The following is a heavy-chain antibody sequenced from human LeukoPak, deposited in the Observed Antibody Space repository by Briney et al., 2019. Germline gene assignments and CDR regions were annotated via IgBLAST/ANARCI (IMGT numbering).Heavy chain of an antibody. J-gene: IGHJ4*02. Sequence: GGSLRLSCAASGFTFSSYSMNWVRQAPGKGLEWVSYISSSSGTIYYADSVKGRFTVSRDNGKNSLYLQMNSLRAEDTAVYYCARDPGKFGDSSRPSGLDNWGQGTLVTVSA. CDR1: GFTFSSYS. D-gene: IGHD4-17*01. CDR2: ISSSSGTI. CDR3: ARDPGKFGDSSRPSGLDN. V-gene: IGHV3-48*01.